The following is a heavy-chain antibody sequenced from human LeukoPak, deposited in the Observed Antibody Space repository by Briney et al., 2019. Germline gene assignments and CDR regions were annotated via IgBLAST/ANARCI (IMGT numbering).Heavy chain of an antibody. CDR1: GGTFNDYY. D-gene: IGHD6-13*01. Sequence: SETLSDTCAVYGGTFNDYYWNWLRQPPGKGLEWIGEIHHSGSNNEDPTLKRSATLSVYTSKSRFSLKLNTMTAADTAVYLCARALVSRRHSSTWYPLDSWGQGTLVTVSS. J-gene: IGHJ4*02. CDR2: IHHSGSN. V-gene: IGHV4-34*04. CDR3: ARALVSRRHSSTWYPLDS.